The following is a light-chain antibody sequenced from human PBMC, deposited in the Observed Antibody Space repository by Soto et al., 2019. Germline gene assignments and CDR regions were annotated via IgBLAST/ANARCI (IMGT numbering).Light chain of an antibody. V-gene: IGLV1-40*01. Sequence: QSVLTQPPSVSGAPGQRVTISCTGSSSNIGAGYGVNWYQQLPGTAPKLLIYGNSNRPSGVPDRFSGSKSGTSASLAITGLRAEDEADYYCQSYDSSLSGWVFGGGTKLTVL. CDR2: GNS. CDR3: QSYDSSLSGWV. CDR1: SSNIGAGYG. J-gene: IGLJ3*02.